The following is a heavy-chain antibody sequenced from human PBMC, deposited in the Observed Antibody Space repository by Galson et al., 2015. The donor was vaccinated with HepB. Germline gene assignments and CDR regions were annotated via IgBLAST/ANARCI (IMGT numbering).Heavy chain of an antibody. Sequence: SCKASGYTFSKYGISWVRQAPGQGLEWMGWISAYNGNTNYAQKLQGRVNMTTDTSTNTAYMELRSLRSDDTAVYYCARDQAPIVGANHDFDYWGQGTLVTVSS. CDR1: GYTFSKYG. J-gene: IGHJ4*02. CDR2: ISAYNGNT. V-gene: IGHV1-18*04. CDR3: ARDQAPIVGANHDFDY. D-gene: IGHD1-26*01.